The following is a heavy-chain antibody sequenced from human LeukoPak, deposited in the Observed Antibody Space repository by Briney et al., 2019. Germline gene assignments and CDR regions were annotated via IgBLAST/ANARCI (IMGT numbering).Heavy chain of an antibody. D-gene: IGHD3-22*01. CDR3: ARGMGYYDSSGYYPYYFDY. V-gene: IGHV3-66*01. Sequence: GGSLRLSCAASGFIVSSNYMSWVRQAPGKGLEWVSVIYSGGSTYYADSVKGRFTISRDNSKNTLYLQMNSLRAEDTAVYYCARGMGYYDSSGYYPYYFDYWGQGTLVTVSS. CDR1: GFIVSSNY. CDR2: IYSGGST. J-gene: IGHJ4*02.